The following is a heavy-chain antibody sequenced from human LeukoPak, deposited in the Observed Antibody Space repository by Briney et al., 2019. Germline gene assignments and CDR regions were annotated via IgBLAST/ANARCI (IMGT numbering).Heavy chain of an antibody. CDR2: INTDGSST. CDR3: ARGGTYSIGWYIV. J-gene: IGHJ4*02. V-gene: IGHV3-74*01. CDR1: GFTFSSYW. Sequence: GGSLRLSCAASGFTFSSYWMHWVRQAPGKGLVWVSRINTDGSSTSYADSVKGRFTISRDNAKNTLYLQMNSLRADDTAVYYCARGGTYSIGWYIVWGQGTLITVSS. D-gene: IGHD6-19*01.